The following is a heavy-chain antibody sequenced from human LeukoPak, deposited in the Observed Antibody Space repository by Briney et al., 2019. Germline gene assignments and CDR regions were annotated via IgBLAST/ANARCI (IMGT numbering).Heavy chain of an antibody. CDR2: IIPIFGTA. CDR3: ASSKSRSGGFDY. Sequence: VASVKVSCKASGGTFSSYAISWVRQAPGQGLEWMGGIIPIFGTANYAQKFQGRVTITADESTSTAYMELSSLRSEDTAVYYCASSKSRSGGFDYWGQGTLVTVSS. D-gene: IGHD3-10*01. CDR1: GGTFSSYA. V-gene: IGHV1-69*13. J-gene: IGHJ4*02.